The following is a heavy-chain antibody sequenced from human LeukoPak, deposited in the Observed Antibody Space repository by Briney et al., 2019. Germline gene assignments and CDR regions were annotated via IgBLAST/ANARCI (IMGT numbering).Heavy chain of an antibody. CDR1: GFTFKDYW. CDR2: IKSDGSST. J-gene: IGHJ6*02. V-gene: IGHV3-74*01. Sequence: GGSLRLSCAASGFTFKDYWVHWVRQAPGEGLVWVSRIKSDGSSTSYADSVKGRFTISRDNAKNTLYLQMKSLRAEDSGVYYCARRRTNYYYHYGMDVWGQGTTVTVSS. CDR3: ARRRTNYYYHYGMDV.